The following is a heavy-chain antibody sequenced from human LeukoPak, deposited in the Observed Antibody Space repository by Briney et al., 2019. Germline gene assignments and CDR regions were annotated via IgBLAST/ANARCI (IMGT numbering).Heavy chain of an antibody. J-gene: IGHJ3*02. CDR2: ISSSSSTI. D-gene: IGHD3-3*01. V-gene: IGHV3-48*01. Sequence: GGSLRLSCAASGFTFSSYAMSWVRQAPGKGLEWVSYISSSSSTIYYADSVKGRFTISRDNAKNSLYLQMNSLRAEDTAVYYCASAVQWSGYYWFQENDAFDIWGQGTMVTVSS. CDR3: ASAVQWSGYYWFQENDAFDI. CDR1: GFTFSSYA.